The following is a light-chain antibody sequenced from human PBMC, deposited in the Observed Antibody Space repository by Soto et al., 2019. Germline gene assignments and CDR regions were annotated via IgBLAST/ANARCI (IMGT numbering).Light chain of an antibody. CDR1: QSISSW. V-gene: IGKV1-5*01. Sequence: DIQMTQSPSTLSASVGDRVTITCRASQSISSWLAWYQQKPGKAPKLLIYDASSLESGVPSRVSGSGSGRDFTLTISILQPDDFATYYGQQYNSYSSITFGQGTRLEIK. CDR3: QQYNSYSSIT. J-gene: IGKJ5*01. CDR2: DAS.